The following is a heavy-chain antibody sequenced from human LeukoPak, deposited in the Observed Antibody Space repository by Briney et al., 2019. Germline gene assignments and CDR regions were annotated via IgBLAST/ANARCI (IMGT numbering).Heavy chain of an antibody. D-gene: IGHD3-22*01. J-gene: IGHJ3*02. CDR2: IKEDESEK. Sequence: GGSLRLSCAASGFTFSRYWMSWVRQAPGKGLEWVANIKEDESEKYHVDSVKGRFTISRDNAKNSLYLQMNSLRAEDTAVYYCARDHHRRLYDSQARDTFDIWGQGTMVTVSS. CDR3: ARDHHRRLYDSQARDTFDI. V-gene: IGHV3-7*01. CDR1: GFTFSRYW.